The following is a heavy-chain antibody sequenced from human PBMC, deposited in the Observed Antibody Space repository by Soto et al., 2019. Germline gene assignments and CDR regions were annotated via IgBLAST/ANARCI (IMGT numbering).Heavy chain of an antibody. J-gene: IGHJ4*02. CDR1: GGSISSYY. CDR3: ARARTSSAVDFDY. V-gene: IGHV4-59*01. D-gene: IGHD6-19*01. Sequence: VQLQESGPGLVKPSETLSLTCTVSGGSISSYYWSWIRQPPGKGLEWIGYIYYTGNTNYNPSLKSRVTISVDTSKNQFSLKLTSLTAADTAVYYCARARTSSAVDFDYWGQGTLVTVSS. CDR2: IYYTGNT.